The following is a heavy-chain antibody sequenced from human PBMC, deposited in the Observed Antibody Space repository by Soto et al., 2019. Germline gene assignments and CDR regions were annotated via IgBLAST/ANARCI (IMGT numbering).Heavy chain of an antibody. CDR2: ISAYNGNT. J-gene: IGHJ4*02. CDR1: GYTFTSYG. D-gene: IGHD4-17*01. V-gene: IGHV1-18*01. CDR3: ARDYGDYLVDY. Sequence: EASVKVSCKASGYTFTSYGISWVRQAPGQGLEWMGWISAYNGNTNYAQKFQGRVTMTTDTSTSTAYMELRSLRSDDAAVYYCARDYGDYLVDYWGQGTLVTVSS.